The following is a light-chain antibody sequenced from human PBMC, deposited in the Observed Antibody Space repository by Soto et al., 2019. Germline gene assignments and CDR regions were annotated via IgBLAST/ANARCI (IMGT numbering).Light chain of an antibody. CDR3: QQYNIWPGR. Sequence: EKVMTQSTATLSVSTGERATLSCRASQSVSSNLAWYQQKPGQAPRLLIYGASTRATGIPARFSGSGSGTEFTLTISSLQSEDFAVYYCQQYNIWPGRLGQRTMVDIK. CDR2: GAS. CDR1: QSVSSN. J-gene: IGKJ1*01. V-gene: IGKV3-15*01.